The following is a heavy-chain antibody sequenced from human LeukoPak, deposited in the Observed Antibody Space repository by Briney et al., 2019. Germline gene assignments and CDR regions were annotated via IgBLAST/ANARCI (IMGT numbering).Heavy chain of an antibody. CDR1: GDSLSSSRYY. CDR2: MYYSGST. D-gene: IGHD3-3*01. V-gene: IGHV4-39*01. CDR3: ARRQAGALEQSAFDI. J-gene: IGHJ3*02. Sequence: SETLSLTCTVSGDSLSSSRYYWGWIRQPPGKGLQWIGSMYYSGSTYYRPSLKSRVTISVDTSKNQFSLRLSSVTAADTALYYCARRQAGALEQSAFDIWGQGTMVTVSS.